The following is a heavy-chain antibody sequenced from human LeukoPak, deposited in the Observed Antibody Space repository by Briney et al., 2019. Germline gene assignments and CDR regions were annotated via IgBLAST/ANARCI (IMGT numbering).Heavy chain of an antibody. CDR3: STIDH. Sequence: GGSLRLSCAASRFTFSSNYMTWVRQAAGKGLEWVSVIYSGGSTYYSDSVKGRFTISRDNSKNTLFLLLISMRAEDAAVFYYSTIDHWGQGTLVTGSS. J-gene: IGHJ4*02. V-gene: IGHV3-66*01. CDR2: IYSGGST. CDR1: RFTFSSNY.